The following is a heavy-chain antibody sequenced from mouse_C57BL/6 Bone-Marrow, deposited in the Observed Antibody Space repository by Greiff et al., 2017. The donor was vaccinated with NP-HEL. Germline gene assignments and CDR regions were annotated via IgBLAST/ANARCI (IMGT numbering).Heavy chain of an antibody. CDR1: GFTFSSYG. Sequence: EVKLVESGGDLVKPGGSLKLSCAASGFTFSSYGMSWVRQTPDKRLEWVATISSGGSYTYYPDSVKGRFTISRDNAKNTLYLQMCSLKSEDTAMYYCARQRLQRGYYAMDYWGQGTSVTVSS. V-gene: IGHV5-6*02. CDR2: ISSGGSYT. D-gene: IGHD1-1*01. J-gene: IGHJ4*01. CDR3: ARQRLQRGYYAMDY.